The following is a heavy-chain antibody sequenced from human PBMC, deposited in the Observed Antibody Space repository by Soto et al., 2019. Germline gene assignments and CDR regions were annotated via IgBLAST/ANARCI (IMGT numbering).Heavy chain of an antibody. CDR3: ARRWDGSGYFFDPQYYFDY. D-gene: IGHD3-22*01. CDR2: IYYSGST. V-gene: IGHV4-39*01. CDR1: GGSISSSSYY. Sequence: SETLSLTCTVSGGSISSSSYYWGWIRQPPGKGLEWIGSIYYSGSTYYNPSLKSRVTISVDTSKNQFSLKLSSVTAADTAVYYCARRWDGSGYFFDPQYYFDYWGQGTLVTVS. J-gene: IGHJ4*02.